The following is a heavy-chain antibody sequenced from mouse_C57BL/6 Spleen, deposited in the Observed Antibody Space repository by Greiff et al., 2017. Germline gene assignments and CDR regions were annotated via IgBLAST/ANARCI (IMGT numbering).Heavy chain of an antibody. CDR2: IHPNSGRT. CDR3: ARVYDYDEGFAY. V-gene: IGHV1-64*01. Sequence: QVQLQQPGAELVKPGASVKLSCKASGYTFTSYWMHWVKQRPGQGLEWIGMIHPNSGRTNYNEKFKSKATLTVDKSSSTAYMQLSSLTSEDSAVYYCARVYDYDEGFAYWGQGTLVTVSA. CDR1: GYTFTSYW. J-gene: IGHJ3*01. D-gene: IGHD2-4*01.